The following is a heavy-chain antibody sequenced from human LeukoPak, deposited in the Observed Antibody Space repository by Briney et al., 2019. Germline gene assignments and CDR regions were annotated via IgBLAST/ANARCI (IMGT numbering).Heavy chain of an antibody. CDR2: IDYSGST. D-gene: IGHD3-22*01. J-gene: IGHJ3*02. Sequence: SETLSLTCTVSGGSISSYYWSWIRQPPGKGLEWIGYIDYSGSTNYNPSLKSRVTISVDTSKNQFSLKLSSVTAADTAVYYCARDGGYYYDSSGYGAFDIWGQGTMVTVSS. CDR3: ARDGGYYYDSSGYGAFDI. CDR1: GGSISSYY. V-gene: IGHV4-59*01.